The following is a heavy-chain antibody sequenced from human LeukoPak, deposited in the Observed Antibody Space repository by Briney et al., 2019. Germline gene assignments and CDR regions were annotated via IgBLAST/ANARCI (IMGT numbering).Heavy chain of an antibody. CDR2: IKQDGSEK. Sequence: GGSLRLSCAASGFTFSRYWMSWVRQAPGKGLEWVANIKQDGSEKYYGDSVKGRYTISRDTAKNSLYLQMNSLRAEDTAVYYCARLLVYNSGGEAFDHWGQGTLVTVSS. J-gene: IGHJ4*02. V-gene: IGHV3-7*01. CDR1: GFTFSRYW. CDR3: ARLLVYNSGGEAFDH. D-gene: IGHD1-20*01.